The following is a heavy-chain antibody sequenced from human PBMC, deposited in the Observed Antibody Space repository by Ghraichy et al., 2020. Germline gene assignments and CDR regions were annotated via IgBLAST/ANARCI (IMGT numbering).Heavy chain of an antibody. CDR2: IIPNFGAA. CDR1: GGTFNTYA. V-gene: IGHV1-69*13. D-gene: IGHD2-15*01. CDR3: AIGRNNLSRDIAVVVAASRGGYFYSSMDV. J-gene: IGHJ6*02. Sequence: SVKVSCKASGGTFNTYAMSWVRLAPGQGLEWMGGIIPNFGAADYAQKFQGRVTITADESTSTAVMELRSLRLEDTAVYYCAIGRNNLSRDIAVVVAASRGGYFYSSMDVRGQGTTVTVYS.